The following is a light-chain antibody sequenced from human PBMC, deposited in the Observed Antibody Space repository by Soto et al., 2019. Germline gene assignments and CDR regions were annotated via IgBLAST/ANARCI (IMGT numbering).Light chain of an antibody. CDR1: QDIRFY. CDR2: DAS. V-gene: IGKV1-33*01. Sequence: GDRVTITCQASQDIRFYLNWYQHKTGQAPKLLIYDASQLETGVPSQFSGSGSGTDFTFTINNVQTEDIGTYYCQHYNSLPITFGQGTRLEIK. CDR3: QHYNSLPIT. J-gene: IGKJ5*01.